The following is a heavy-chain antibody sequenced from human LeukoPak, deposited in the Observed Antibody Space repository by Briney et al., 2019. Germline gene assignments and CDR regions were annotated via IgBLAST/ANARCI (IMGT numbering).Heavy chain of an antibody. Sequence: SETLSLTCTVSGGSISSDDYYWSWIRQPPGKGLEWIGYIYYSGSTYYNPSLKSRVTISVDTSKNQFSLKLSSVTAADTAVYYCARLVGAQGYFQHWGQGTLVTVSS. D-gene: IGHD1-26*01. V-gene: IGHV4-30-4*08. CDR1: GGSISSDDYY. CDR3: ARLVGAQGYFQH. J-gene: IGHJ1*01. CDR2: IYYSGST.